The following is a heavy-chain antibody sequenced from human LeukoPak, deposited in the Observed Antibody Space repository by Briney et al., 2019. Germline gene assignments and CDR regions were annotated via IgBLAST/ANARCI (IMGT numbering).Heavy chain of an antibody. CDR2: INWNGDST. CDR3: AREDSSGYYSRGAYFDY. D-gene: IGHD3-22*01. CDR1: GFTFDDYA. Sequence: SGGSLRLSCAASGFTFDDYAMHWVRQAPGKGLEWVSGINWNGDSTGYADSVKGRFTISRDNAKNSLYLQMNSLRAEDTALYYCAREDSSGYYSRGAYFDYWGQGTLVTVSS. J-gene: IGHJ4*02. V-gene: IGHV3-20*04.